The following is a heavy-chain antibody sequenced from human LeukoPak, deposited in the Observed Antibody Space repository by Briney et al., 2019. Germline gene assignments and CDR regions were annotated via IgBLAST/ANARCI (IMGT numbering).Heavy chain of an antibody. V-gene: IGHV5-51*01. J-gene: IGHJ4*02. CDR3: VRCGLTSSLDY. CDR2: IYPGDSDT. D-gene: IGHD6-13*01. Sequence: GESLKISCKISGYRLTNNWIGWVRQVPAKGLESMGLIYPGDSDTRYSPSFQGQVTFPVDASISTAYLQLSGLRASDTAMYYCVRCGLTSSLDYWGQGNVVSVSS. CDR1: GYRLTNNW.